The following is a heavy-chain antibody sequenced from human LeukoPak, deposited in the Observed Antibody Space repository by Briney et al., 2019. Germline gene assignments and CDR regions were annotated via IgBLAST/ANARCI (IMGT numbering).Heavy chain of an antibody. V-gene: IGHV1-2*06. CDR2: INPNSGGT. J-gene: IGHJ4*02. Sequence: ASVKVSCKASGYTFTGYYMHWVRQAPGQGLEWMGRINPNSGGTNYAQKFQGRVTMTRDTSISTAYMELSRLRSDDTAVYYCARDMVRGVIIPDYWGQGTLVTASS. CDR1: GYTFTGYY. D-gene: IGHD3-10*01. CDR3: ARDMVRGVIIPDY.